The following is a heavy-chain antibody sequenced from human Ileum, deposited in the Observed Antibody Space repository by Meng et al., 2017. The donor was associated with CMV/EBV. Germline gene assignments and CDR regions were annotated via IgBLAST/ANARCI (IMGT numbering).Heavy chain of an antibody. V-gene: IGHV7-4-1*02. J-gene: IGHJ4*02. CDR2: IDTNTGNP. CDR3: ARDGLSGRYFDY. D-gene: IGHD1-26*01. Sequence: QVQLVQSGSELKKPGASVKVSCKASGYNFTSNNIIWVRQAPGQGPEWMGWIDTNTGNPTYAQDFTGRFVFSLDTSVNTAYLQISSLKAEDTAVYYCARDGLSGRYFDYWGQGTLVTVSS. CDR1: GYNFTSNN.